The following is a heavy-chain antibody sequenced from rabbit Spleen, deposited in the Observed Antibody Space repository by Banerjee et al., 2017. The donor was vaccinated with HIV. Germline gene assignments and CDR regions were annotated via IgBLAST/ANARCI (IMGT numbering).Heavy chain of an antibody. CDR3: ARDTSSSFLSYGMDL. D-gene: IGHD1-1*01. J-gene: IGHJ6*01. Sequence: QHQLEESGGGLVKPGGTLTLTCKASGFSFTSDYMCWVRQAPGKGLELIACIITGSGSWWYASWAKGRFTISKTSSTTVTLQMTSLTAADTATYFCARDTSSSFLSYGMDLWGQGTLVTVS. CDR1: GFSFTSDY. V-gene: IGHV1S45*01. CDR2: IITGSGSW.